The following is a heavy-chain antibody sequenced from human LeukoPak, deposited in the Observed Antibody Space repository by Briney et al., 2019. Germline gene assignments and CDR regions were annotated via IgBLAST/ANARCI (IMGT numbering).Heavy chain of an antibody. CDR1: GFTFTTYA. V-gene: IGHV3-23*01. Sequence: GGSLRLSCAASGFTFTTYAMSWFRQAPGKGLEWVSPISGSTISTYYADSVKGRFTISRDNSKNTPYLQMNSLRAEDTAVYYCAKDLATRTPHFFDYWGQGTLVTVSS. J-gene: IGHJ4*02. D-gene: IGHD6-6*01. CDR3: AKDLATRTPHFFDY. CDR2: ISGSTIST.